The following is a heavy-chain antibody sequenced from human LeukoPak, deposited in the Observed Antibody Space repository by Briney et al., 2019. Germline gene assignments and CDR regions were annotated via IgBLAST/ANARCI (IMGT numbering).Heavy chain of an antibody. D-gene: IGHD6-19*01. Sequence: GGSLRLSCAASGSTFGNYYMSWVRQAPGKGLEWVSVIYSGGSTYYADSVKGRFTISRDNSKNTLYLQMNSLRAEDTAVYYCARASYSSGWHFDYWGQGTLVTVSS. CDR2: IYSGGST. CDR3: ARASYSSGWHFDY. J-gene: IGHJ4*02. CDR1: GSTFGNYY. V-gene: IGHV3-53*01.